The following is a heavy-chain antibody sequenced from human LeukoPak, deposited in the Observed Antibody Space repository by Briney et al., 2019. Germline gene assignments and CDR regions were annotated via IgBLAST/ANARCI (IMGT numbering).Heavy chain of an antibody. CDR1: GFTFSDYY. CDR2: VSSSSSYT. D-gene: IGHD3-22*01. J-gene: IGHJ3*02. CDR3: ARDWMYYYDSSGYYRAFDI. Sequence: PGGSLRLSCAASGFTFSDYYMSWIRQAPGRGLEWVSYVSSSSSYTNYADSVRGRFTISRDNAKDSLYLQMNSLRAEDTAVYYCARDWMYYYDSSGYYRAFDIWGQGTMVTVSS. V-gene: IGHV3-11*06.